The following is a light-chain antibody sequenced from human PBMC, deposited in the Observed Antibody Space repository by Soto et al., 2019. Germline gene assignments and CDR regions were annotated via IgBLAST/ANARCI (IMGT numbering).Light chain of an antibody. V-gene: IGKV1-5*03. J-gene: IGKJ1*01. CDR2: KAS. Sequence: DIQMTQSPSTLSASVGDRVTITCRASQSISGLLAWYQQKPGKAPKLLIYKASGLESGVPSRFSGSVSGTEFTLTINGLQPDDFATYYCQQYNTFWTFGQGTKVDIK. CDR1: QSISGL. CDR3: QQYNTFWT.